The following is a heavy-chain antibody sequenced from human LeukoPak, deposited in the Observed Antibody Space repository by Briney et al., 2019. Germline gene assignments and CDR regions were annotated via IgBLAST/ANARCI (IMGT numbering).Heavy chain of an antibody. CDR3: ARGVGLTQGGAFDY. J-gene: IGHJ4*02. D-gene: IGHD3-16*01. V-gene: IGHV4-34*01. CDR1: GGSFSGYY. Sequence: PSETLSLTCAVYGGSFSGYYWSWIRQPPGKGLEWIGEINHSGSTHYNSSLKSRVTISVDTSKNQLSLKLSSVTAADTAVYYCARGVGLTQGGAFDYWGQGTLVTVSS. CDR2: INHSGST.